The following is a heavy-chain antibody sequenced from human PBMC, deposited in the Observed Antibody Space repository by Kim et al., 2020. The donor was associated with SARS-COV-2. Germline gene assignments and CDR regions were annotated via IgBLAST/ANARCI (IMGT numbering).Heavy chain of an antibody. CDR3: ARTTTTSPYYYYGMDV. Sequence: SETLSLTCTVSGGSISSYYWSWIRQPPGKGLEWIGYIYYSGSTNYNPSLKSRVTISVDTSKNQFSLKLSSVTAADTAVYYCARTTTTSPYYYYGMDVWGPGTTDTVSS. CDR1: GGSISSYY. V-gene: IGHV4-59*12. D-gene: IGHD1-1*01. J-gene: IGHJ6*02. CDR2: IYYSGST.